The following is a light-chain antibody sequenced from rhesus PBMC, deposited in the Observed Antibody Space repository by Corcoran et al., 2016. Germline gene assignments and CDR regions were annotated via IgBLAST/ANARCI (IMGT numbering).Light chain of an antibody. Sequence: EIVMTQSPATLALSLGERATLSCRASQSVNNYLAWYQPKPGQAPRLLIYGATSRATGIPDRFIGSGSGTDFTITVSSLEPEDVGIDLCLQSSNWPHYSFGQGTKVEIK. CDR3: LQSSNWPHYS. CDR1: QSVNNY. J-gene: IGKJ2*01. V-gene: IGKV3-24*03. CDR2: GAT.